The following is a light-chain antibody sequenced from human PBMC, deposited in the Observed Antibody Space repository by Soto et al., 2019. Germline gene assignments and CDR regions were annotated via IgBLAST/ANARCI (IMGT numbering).Light chain of an antibody. CDR3: QQYQNLWT. J-gene: IGKJ1*01. V-gene: IGKV3-15*01. CDR1: QTIYSN. CDR2: RAS. Sequence: RAPLSCRASQTIYSNVAWYQQRPGQAPRLLIYRASARATGIPARFSGSGSGTEFTLTIGSLQSEDSAVYYCQQYQNLWTFGQGTKVDIK.